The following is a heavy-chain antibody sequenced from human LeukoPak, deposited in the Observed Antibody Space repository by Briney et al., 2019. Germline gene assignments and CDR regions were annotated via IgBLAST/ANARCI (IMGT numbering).Heavy chain of an antibody. CDR1: GFTFSDPG. CDR2: IARNGNYA. Sequence: GGSLRLSCAASGFTFSDPGMHWVRQAPGKGLEWVSFIARNGNYAYYAASVKGRFSISRDNARNSVFLQMNTLRTDDTALYYCARDLSEGEAFWGPGTLVTVSS. J-gene: IGHJ4*02. D-gene: IGHD2-21*01. CDR3: ARDLSEGEAF. V-gene: IGHV3-21*01.